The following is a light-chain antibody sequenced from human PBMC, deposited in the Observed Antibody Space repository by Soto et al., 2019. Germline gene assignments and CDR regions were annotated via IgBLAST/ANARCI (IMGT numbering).Light chain of an antibody. V-gene: IGKV3-15*01. CDR1: QSVSTN. Sequence: EIVMTQSPATLSVSPGESATVSCRASQSVSTNLAWYQQKAGQAPRLLIYGASTRATGIPARFSGSGSGTEFTLPISSLQSEDFAFYYCQQYNNWFRTFGQGTKVE. CDR3: QQYNNWFRT. CDR2: GAS. J-gene: IGKJ1*01.